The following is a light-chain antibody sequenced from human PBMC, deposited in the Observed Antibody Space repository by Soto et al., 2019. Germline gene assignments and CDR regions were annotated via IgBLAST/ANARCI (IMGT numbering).Light chain of an antibody. CDR3: QQRYSTPLT. J-gene: IGKJ4*01. Sequence: DIQMTQSPSSLSASVGDRVTITCRASQSISSYLNWYQQKPGKAPKLLIYAASSLQSGVPSRFSGSGSGTDFTLTISRLQPEDFATYYCQQRYSTPLTFGGGNKVEIK. CDR2: AAS. CDR1: QSISSY. V-gene: IGKV1-39*01.